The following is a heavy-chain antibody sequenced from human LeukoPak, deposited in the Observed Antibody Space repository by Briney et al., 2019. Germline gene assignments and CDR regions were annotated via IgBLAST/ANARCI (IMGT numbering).Heavy chain of an antibody. CDR3: ARSYSSGSIFDY. D-gene: IGHD6-19*01. CDR2: ISSSSSYI. V-gene: IGHV3-21*01. J-gene: IGHJ4*02. Sequence: GGSLRLSCAASGFTVSSYSMNWVRQAPGKGLEWVSSISSSSSYIYYADSVKGRFTISRDNAKNSLYLQMNSLRAEDTAVYYCARSYSSGSIFDYWGQGTLVTVSS. CDR1: GFTVSSYS.